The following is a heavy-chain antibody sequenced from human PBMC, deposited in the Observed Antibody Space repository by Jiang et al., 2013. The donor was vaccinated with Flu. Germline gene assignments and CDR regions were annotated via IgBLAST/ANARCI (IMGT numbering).Heavy chain of an antibody. CDR2: VYHSGAT. D-gene: IGHD6-13*01. Sequence: GLVKPSETLTLTCTVSGGAITSNSYYWAWIRQSPGKGLEWIATVYHSGATYYNPSLKSRITISVDTSQNQFSLEVKSLIAADTAVYYCARDVGQQLGLLDSWGQGILLTVSS. CDR1: GGAITSNSYY. J-gene: IGHJ4*02. V-gene: IGHV4-39*07. CDR3: ARDVGQQLGLLDS.